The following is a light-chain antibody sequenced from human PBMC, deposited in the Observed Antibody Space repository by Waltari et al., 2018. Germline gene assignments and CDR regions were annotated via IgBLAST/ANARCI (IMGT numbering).Light chain of an antibody. J-gene: IGLJ2*01. CDR3: QAYDRSLSGSV. V-gene: IGLV1-40*01. Sequence: QSVLTQPPSVSGAPGQRVTISCTGSSPKTGAGYDVNWYQQLPGTAPKLLIYGNSNRLSGVPDRFSGSKSGASASLAISGLQAEDEAEYYCQAYDRSLSGSVFGGGTKLTVL. CDR2: GNS. CDR1: SPKTGAGYD.